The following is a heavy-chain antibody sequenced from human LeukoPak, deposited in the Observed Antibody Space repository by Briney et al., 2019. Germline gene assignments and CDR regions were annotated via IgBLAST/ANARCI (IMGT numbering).Heavy chain of an antibody. CDR1: GFTLSNFG. J-gene: IGHJ2*01. V-gene: IGHV3-30*18. D-gene: IGHD5-18*01. Sequence: GGSLRLSCTASGFTLSNFGMHWVRQAPGKGLEWVAVISDDGSNTFYADSVKGRFTISRDNSKNTLYLQLNSLRPEDTAVYYCAKDADTATIIYWYFDLWGRGTLVTVSS. CDR2: ISDDGSNT. CDR3: AKDADTATIIYWYFDL.